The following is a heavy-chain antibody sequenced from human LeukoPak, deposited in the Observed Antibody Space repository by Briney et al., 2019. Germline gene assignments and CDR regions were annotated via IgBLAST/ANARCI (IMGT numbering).Heavy chain of an antibody. V-gene: IGHV3-23*01. CDR2: ISGSGDTT. CDR1: RFTFSTYA. D-gene: IGHD1-1*01. CDR3: AKSQRNDQQAVQRIDY. J-gene: IGHJ4*02. Sequence: QPGGSLRLSCTASRFTFSTYAMSWVRQAPGKGLEWVSSISGSGDTTYYTGSVKGRFTISRDNSKNALYLQMSSLRAEDTAVYYCAKSQRNDQQAVQRIDYWGQGTLVTVSS.